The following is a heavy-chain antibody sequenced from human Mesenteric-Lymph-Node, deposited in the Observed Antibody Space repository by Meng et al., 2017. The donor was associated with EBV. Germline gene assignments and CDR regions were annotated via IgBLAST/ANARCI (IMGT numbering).Heavy chain of an antibody. CDR2: INDSGST. CDR1: GGSFRAYY. Sequence: VRLQRWGAGLLKPSETLALTCAVYGGSFRAYYWSWIRQPPGKGLEWIGEINDSGSTNYNPSLKSRVTISLDTSNKHFSLKLSSVTAADAAVYYCARSYSNFQFFDSWGQGTLVTVSS. D-gene: IGHD4-11*01. V-gene: IGHV4-34*01. J-gene: IGHJ4*02. CDR3: ARSYSNFQFFDS.